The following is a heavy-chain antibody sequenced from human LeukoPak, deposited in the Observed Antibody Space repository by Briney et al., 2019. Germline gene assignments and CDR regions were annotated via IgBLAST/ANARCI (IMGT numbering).Heavy chain of an antibody. CDR1: GGSFSGYY. D-gene: IGHD3-10*02. V-gene: IGHV4-34*01. CDR2: INHSGSS. CDR3: ARQYFLILSLCYF. Sequence: PSETLSLTCAVYGGSFSGYYWSWIRQPPGKGLEWIGEINHSGSSNYNPSLKSRVTISVDTSKNQFSLKLSSVTAADTAVYYCARQYFLILSLCYFWGRGTLDTVSS. J-gene: IGHJ4*02.